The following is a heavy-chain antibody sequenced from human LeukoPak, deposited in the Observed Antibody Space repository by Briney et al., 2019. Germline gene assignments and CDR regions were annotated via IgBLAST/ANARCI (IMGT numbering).Heavy chain of an antibody. V-gene: IGHV3-30*18. CDR3: AKDRIQPPGYYGMDV. D-gene: IGHD5-18*01. CDR2: ISYDGSNK. CDR1: GFTFSSYG. J-gene: IGHJ6*02. Sequence: GRSLRLSCAASGFTFSSYGMHWVRQAPGKGLEWVAVISYDGSNKYYADSVKGRFTSSRDNSKNTLYLQMNSLRAEDTAVYYCAKDRIQPPGYYGMDVWGQGTTVAVSS.